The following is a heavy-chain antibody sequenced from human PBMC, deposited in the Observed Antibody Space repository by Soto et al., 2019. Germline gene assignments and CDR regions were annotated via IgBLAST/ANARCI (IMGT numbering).Heavy chain of an antibody. CDR2: MNPNSGNT. J-gene: IGHJ6*02. CDR3: ARVLSVPAGSYYYYYGMDV. CDR1: GYTFTSYD. D-gene: IGHD2-2*01. Sequence: ASVKVSCKASGYTFTSYDINWVRQATGQGLEWMGWMNPNSGNTGYAQKFQGRVTMTRNTSISTAYMELSSLRSEDTAVYYCARVLSVPAGSYYYYYGMDVLGQGTTVTVSS. V-gene: IGHV1-8*01.